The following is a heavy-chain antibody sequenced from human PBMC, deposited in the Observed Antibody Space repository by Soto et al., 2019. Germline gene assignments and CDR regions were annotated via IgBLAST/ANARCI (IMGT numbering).Heavy chain of an antibody. V-gene: IGHV4-30-4*01. J-gene: IGHJ3*02. D-gene: IGHD3-10*01. CDR1: GDSISSGDYY. Sequence: PSETLSLTCTVSGDSISSGDYYWSWIRQPPGKGLEWIGNIYYRGSTYNNPSLKSRLTISVDTSKNQFSLKLNSVTAADTAVYYGARDRGFGDIWGQGTMVTVSS. CDR3: ARDRGFGDI. CDR2: IYYRGST.